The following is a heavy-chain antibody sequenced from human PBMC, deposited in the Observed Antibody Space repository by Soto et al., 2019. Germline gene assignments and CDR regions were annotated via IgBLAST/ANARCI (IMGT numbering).Heavy chain of an antibody. D-gene: IGHD3-3*01. J-gene: IGHJ5*02. CDR3: ATSYDSGFDP. CDR2: ISPKNGNT. V-gene: IGHV1-18*04. CDR1: GYSFSTYD. Sequence: LLLQSGAELKKPGASVKISCKASGYSFSTYDISWLRQAPGQGPEWMGRISPKNGNTNYAQNFQDRVTMTADTSSSTAYMELRGLRSDDTAKYYCATSYDSGFDPWGQETLVTVSS.